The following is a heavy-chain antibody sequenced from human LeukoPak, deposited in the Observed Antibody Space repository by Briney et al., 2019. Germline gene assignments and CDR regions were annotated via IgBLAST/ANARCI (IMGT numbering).Heavy chain of an antibody. CDR1: GYTFTSYG. CDR2: ISAYNGNT. D-gene: IGHD3-22*01. J-gene: IGHJ5*02. CDR3: ARAPIVVVPPLEWFDP. Sequence: RASAKVSCKASGYTFTSYGISWVRQAPGQGLEWMGWISAYNGNTNYAQKLQGRVTMTTDTSTSTAYMELRSLRSDDTAVYYCARAPIVVVPPLEWFDPWGQGTLVTVSS. V-gene: IGHV1-18*01.